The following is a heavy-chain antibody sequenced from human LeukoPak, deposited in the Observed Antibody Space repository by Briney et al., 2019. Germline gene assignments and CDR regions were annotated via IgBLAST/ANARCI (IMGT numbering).Heavy chain of an antibody. D-gene: IGHD2-15*01. J-gene: IGHJ3*02. Sequence: TSETLSLTCTVSGGSISTGSYYWSWVRQPPGKGLEWIGYISYSGSTDYNPSLKSRVTISVDTSKNQFSLKLSSVTAADTAVYYCARLGGGRGRAFDIWGQGTMVTVSS. CDR3: ARLGGGRGRAFDI. CDR1: GGSISTGSYY. CDR2: ISYSGST. V-gene: IGHV4-61*01.